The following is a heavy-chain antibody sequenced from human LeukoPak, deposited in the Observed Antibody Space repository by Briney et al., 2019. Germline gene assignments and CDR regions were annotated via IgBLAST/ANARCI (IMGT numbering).Heavy chain of an antibody. Sequence: PSETLSLTCAVYGGSFSGYYWSWTRQPPVKGLEWIGEINHSGSTNYNPSLKSRVTISVDTSKNQFSLKLSSVTAADTAVYYCARGRHYYDSSGYYSDYWGQGTLVTVSS. CDR3: ARGRHYYDSSGYYSDY. J-gene: IGHJ4*02. CDR1: GGSFSGYY. CDR2: INHSGST. D-gene: IGHD3-22*01. V-gene: IGHV4-34*01.